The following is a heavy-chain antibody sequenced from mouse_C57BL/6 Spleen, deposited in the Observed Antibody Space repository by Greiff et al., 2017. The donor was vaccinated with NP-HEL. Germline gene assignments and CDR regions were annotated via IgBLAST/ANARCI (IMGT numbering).Heavy chain of an antibody. V-gene: IGHV1-39*01. J-gene: IGHJ1*03. CDR3: ARADYYDYWYFDV. CDR2: INPHYGTT. CDR1: GYSLTDYN. Sequence: EVQLQQSGPELVKPGASVKISCKASGYSLTDYNMNWVKQSNGKSLEWIGVINPHYGTTSYNQKFKGKATLTVDQSSSTAYMQLNSQSSEDSAVYYCARADYYDYWYFDVWGKGTTVTVSS. D-gene: IGHD2-4*01.